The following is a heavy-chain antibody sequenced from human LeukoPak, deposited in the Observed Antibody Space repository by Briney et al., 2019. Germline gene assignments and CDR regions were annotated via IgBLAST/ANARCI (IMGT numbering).Heavy chain of an antibody. J-gene: IGHJ4*02. CDR3: ARHPNSNWDY. V-gene: IGHV3-7*03. D-gene: IGHD1-1*01. Sequence: GGSLRLSCAASGFTFSSYSVNWVRQVPGKGLEWVVNINEGGNEKNYVDSVKGRFTVSRDNAQNSLYLQMNSLRVEDTAVYYCARHPNSNWDYWGQGTLVTVSS. CDR1: GFTFSSYS. CDR2: INEGGNEK.